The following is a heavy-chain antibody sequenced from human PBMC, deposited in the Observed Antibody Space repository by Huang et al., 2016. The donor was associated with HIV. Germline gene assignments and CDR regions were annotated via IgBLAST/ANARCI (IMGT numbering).Heavy chain of an antibody. CDR2: IRAYNGNT. J-gene: IGHJ6*02. CDR3: ARSPSHYYYQYGLDV. Sequence: QDQLVQSGAEVKKPGASVKVSCKASGYTFNNYGITWVRQAPGQGLEWIGWIRAYNGNTNDAQKFQGRVTMTTETSTSAAYLDLRSLRSDDTAVYYCARSPSHYYYQYGLDVWGQGTTVTVSS. CDR1: GYTFNNYG. V-gene: IGHV1-18*04. D-gene: IGHD3-10*01.